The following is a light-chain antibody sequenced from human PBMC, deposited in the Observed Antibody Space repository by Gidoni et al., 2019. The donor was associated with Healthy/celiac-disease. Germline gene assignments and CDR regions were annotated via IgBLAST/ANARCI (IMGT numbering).Light chain of an antibody. V-gene: IGKV3-20*01. CDR2: GAS. CDR1: QCVSSSY. Sequence: EIVLTQSPGTLSLSPGARATLSCRASQCVSSSYLAWYQQKPGQAPRPLIYGASSRATGIPDRFSGSGSGTDFTLTISRLEPEEFAVYYCQQYGSSPLTFGGGTKVEIK. J-gene: IGKJ4*02. CDR3: QQYGSSPLT.